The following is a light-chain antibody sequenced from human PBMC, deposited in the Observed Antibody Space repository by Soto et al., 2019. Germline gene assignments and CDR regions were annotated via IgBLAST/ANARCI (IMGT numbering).Light chain of an antibody. J-gene: IGLJ1*01. CDR2: ETS. Sequence: QSVLTQPPSVSAAPGQKVTISCSGSSADIGNNYVSWYQHLPGTAPKLLIYETSQRPSGIPDRFSGSKSGTSATLGITGLRTGDEADYYCGTWDSSLSADVFGTGTKLTVL. V-gene: IGLV1-51*02. CDR3: GTWDSSLSADV. CDR1: SADIGNNY.